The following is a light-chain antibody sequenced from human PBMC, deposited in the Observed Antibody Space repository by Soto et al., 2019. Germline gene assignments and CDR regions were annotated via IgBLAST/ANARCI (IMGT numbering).Light chain of an antibody. Sequence: DIVMTQSPATLSVSPGERATLSCRASQSVSSNLAWYQQKPGQAPRLLIYGASTRATGIPARFSGSGSGTEFPLTSSRLQSEDFAVYYCQQYNNWPSFRQGTRLQI. J-gene: IGKJ5*01. CDR2: GAS. CDR3: QQYNNWPS. V-gene: IGKV3-15*01. CDR1: QSVSSN.